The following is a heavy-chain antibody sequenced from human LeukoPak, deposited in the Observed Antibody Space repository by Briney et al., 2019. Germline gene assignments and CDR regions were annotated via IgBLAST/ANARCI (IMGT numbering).Heavy chain of an antibody. Sequence: ASVKVSCKASGYTFTSYYMHWVRQAPGQGLEWMGWISAYNGNTNYAQKLQGRVTMTTDTSTSTAYMELRSLRSDDTAVYYCARSSSVTIPGYYFDYWGQGTLVTVSS. CDR3: ARSSSVTIPGYYFDY. CDR2: ISAYNGNT. J-gene: IGHJ4*02. V-gene: IGHV1-18*04. D-gene: IGHD2-21*01. CDR1: GYTFTSYY.